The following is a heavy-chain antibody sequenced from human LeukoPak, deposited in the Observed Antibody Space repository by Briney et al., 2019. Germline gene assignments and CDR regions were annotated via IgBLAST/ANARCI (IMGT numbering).Heavy chain of an antibody. D-gene: IGHD2-8*02. V-gene: IGHV1-2*02. CDR2: INPNSGGT. CDR1: GYTFTGYY. J-gene: IGHJ6*03. Sequence: ASVKVSCKASGYTFTGYYMHWVRQAPGQGLEWMGWINPNSGGTNYAQKFQGRVTMTRDTSISTAYMELSRLRSDDTAVYYCAKDLVGHFGYYYYMDVWGKGTTVTVS. CDR3: AKDLVGHFGYYYYMDV.